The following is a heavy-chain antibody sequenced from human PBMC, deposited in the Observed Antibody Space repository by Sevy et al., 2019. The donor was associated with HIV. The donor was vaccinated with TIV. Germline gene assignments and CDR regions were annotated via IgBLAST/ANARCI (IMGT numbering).Heavy chain of an antibody. J-gene: IGHJ4*02. V-gene: IGHV3-7*01. CDR1: GFTFSSSS. Sequence: GGSLRPSCAASGFTFSSSSMTWVRQAPGKGLEWVATISQGGSEEYYVDSVKGRFTISRDNAKNSLYLQMNSLSAVDTAVYFCARFVSLGYWGQGTLVTVSS. D-gene: IGHD6-13*01. CDR3: ARFVSLGY. CDR2: ISQGGSEE.